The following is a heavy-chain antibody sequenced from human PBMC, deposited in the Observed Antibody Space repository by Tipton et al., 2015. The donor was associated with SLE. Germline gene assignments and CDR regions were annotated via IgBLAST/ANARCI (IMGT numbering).Heavy chain of an antibody. J-gene: IGHJ4*02. V-gene: IGHV4-34*01. CDR2: INHSGST. D-gene: IGHD2-8*01. CDR1: GGTFSAYY. Sequence: TLSLTCAVYGGTFSAYYWSWIRQPPGKGLEWIGEINHSGSTNYNPSLKSRVTISVDTSKNQFSLKLSSVTAADTAVYYCARGTEGVYYFDYWGQGTLVTVSS. CDR3: ARGTEGVYYFDY.